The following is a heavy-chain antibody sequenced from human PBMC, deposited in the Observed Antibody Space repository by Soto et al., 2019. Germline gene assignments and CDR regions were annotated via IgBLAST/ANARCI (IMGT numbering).Heavy chain of an antibody. CDR3: ARDGYCSSTSCYYYYYGMDV. V-gene: IGHV1-18*01. CDR1: GYTFTSYG. CDR2: ISAYNGNT. J-gene: IGHJ6*02. D-gene: IGHD2-2*03. Sequence: QVQLVQSGAEVKKPGASVKVSCKASGYTFTSYGISWVRQAPGQGLEWMGWISAYNGNTNYAQKLQGRVTMTTDTSTSTAYMEQRSLRSDDTAVYYCARDGYCSSTSCYYYYYGMDVWGQGTTVTVSS.